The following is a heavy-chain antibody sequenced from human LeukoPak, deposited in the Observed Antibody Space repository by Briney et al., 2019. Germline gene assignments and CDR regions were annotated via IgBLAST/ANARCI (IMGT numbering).Heavy chain of an antibody. J-gene: IGHJ5*02. CDR2: MYYSGNT. CDR3: ARVTRYPGIPAVGFDP. V-gene: IGHV4-39*01. CDR1: GGSISSSSYY. Sequence: SETLSLTCAVSGGSISSSSYYWGWIRQPPGKGLEWMGSMYYSGNTYYNPSLKSRVTISVDTSKNQFSLKLSSVTAADTAVYYCARVTRYPGIPAVGFDPWGQGTLVTVSS. D-gene: IGHD6-13*01.